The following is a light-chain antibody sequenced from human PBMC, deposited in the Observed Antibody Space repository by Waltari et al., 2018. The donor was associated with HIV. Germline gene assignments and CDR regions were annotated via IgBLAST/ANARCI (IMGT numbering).Light chain of an antibody. Sequence: QSVLTQAPSASGTPGPRVTIPCSGSFSNIGNNGVRWFQQLTGTAPKLLIYTTNQRPSGVPDRFSGSKSGTSASLSISGLQSDDEADYYCGAWDDNLDAWVFGGGTKLSV. CDR2: TTN. V-gene: IGLV1-44*01. CDR3: GAWDDNLDAWV. CDR1: FSNIGNNG. J-gene: IGLJ3*02.